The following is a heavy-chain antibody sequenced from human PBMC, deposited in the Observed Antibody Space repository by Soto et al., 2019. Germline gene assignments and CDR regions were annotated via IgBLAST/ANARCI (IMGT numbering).Heavy chain of an antibody. CDR2: VFHSGRS. V-gene: IGHV4-59*02. CDR1: GASVTGFY. CDR3: VRDGPKTLRDWFDP. D-gene: IGHD3-16*01. Sequence: SETLSLTFTVSGASVTGFYWSWVREPPGKGLEGIGYVFHSGRSNYNPSLKSRVTISVDTSKKQFYLKLRSVTAADTAVYYCVRDGPKTLRDWFDPWGQGISVTVSS. J-gene: IGHJ5*02.